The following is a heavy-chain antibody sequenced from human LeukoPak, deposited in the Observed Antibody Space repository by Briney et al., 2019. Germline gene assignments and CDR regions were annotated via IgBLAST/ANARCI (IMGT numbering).Heavy chain of an antibody. J-gene: IGHJ5*02. CDR3: ARDPGRYSGSYAWFDP. CDR1: GYTFTSYY. V-gene: IGHV1-46*01. D-gene: IGHD1-26*01. Sequence: GASVKVSCKASGYTFTSYYMHWVRQAPGQGLEWMGIINPSGGSTSYAQKFQGRVTMTRDMSTSTVYMELSSLRSEDTAVYYCARDPGRYSGSYAWFDPWGQGTLVTVSS. CDR2: INPSGGST.